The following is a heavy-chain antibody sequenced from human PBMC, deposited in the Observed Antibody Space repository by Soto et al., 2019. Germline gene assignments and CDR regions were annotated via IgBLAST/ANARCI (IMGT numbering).Heavy chain of an antibody. J-gene: IGHJ4*02. CDR1: GFTFSSYG. CDR3: ARGGCSSTSCYFDY. Sequence: QVQLVESGGGVVQPGRSLRLSCAASGFTFSSYGMPWVRQAPGKGLAWVAGIWYGGSNKYYADSVNGRFTISRDNSNNPLYLQMNSLRAEDTAVYYCARGGCSSTSCYFDYWGQGTLVTVSS. CDR2: IWYGGSNK. D-gene: IGHD2-2*01. V-gene: IGHV3-33*01.